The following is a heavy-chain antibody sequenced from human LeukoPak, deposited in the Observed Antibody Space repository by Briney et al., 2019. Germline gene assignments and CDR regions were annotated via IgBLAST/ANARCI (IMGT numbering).Heavy chain of an antibody. CDR3: ARSFRAMLNY. J-gene: IGHJ4*02. Sequence: PSETLSLTCAVYGGSFSGYYWSWIRQPPGKGLEWIGEINHSGNTNYNPSLKSRVTISVDTSKNQFSLKLSSVTAADTAVYYCARSFRAMLNYWGQGTLVTVSS. D-gene: IGHD2-2*01. V-gene: IGHV4-34*01. CDR2: INHSGNT. CDR1: GGSFSGYY.